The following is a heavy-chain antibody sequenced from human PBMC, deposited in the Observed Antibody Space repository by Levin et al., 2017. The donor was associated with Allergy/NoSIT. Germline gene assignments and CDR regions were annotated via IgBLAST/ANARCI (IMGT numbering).Heavy chain of an antibody. D-gene: IGHD6-13*01. CDR2: ISGSGGST. V-gene: IGHV3-23*01. CDR3: AKGGSWWDFSITNGDYFDY. Sequence: GESLKISCAASGFTFSSYAMSWVRQAPGKGLEWVSAISGSGGSTYYADSVKGRFTISRDNSKNTLYLQMNSLRAEDTAVYYCAKGGSWWDFSITNGDYFDYWGQGTLVTVSS. J-gene: IGHJ4*02. CDR1: GFTFSSYA.